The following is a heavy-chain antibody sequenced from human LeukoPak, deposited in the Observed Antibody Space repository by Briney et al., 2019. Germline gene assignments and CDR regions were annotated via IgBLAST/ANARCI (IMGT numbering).Heavy chain of an antibody. D-gene: IGHD6-6*01. Sequence: GGSLRLSCAASGFTFSSYSMNWVRQAPGKGLEWVSSISSSSSYIYYADSVKGRFTISRDNAKNSLYLQTNSLRAEDTAVYYCAGDEYSSSFNWFDPWGQGTLVTVSS. CDR1: GFTFSSYS. J-gene: IGHJ5*02. CDR3: AGDEYSSSFNWFDP. V-gene: IGHV3-21*01. CDR2: ISSSSSYI.